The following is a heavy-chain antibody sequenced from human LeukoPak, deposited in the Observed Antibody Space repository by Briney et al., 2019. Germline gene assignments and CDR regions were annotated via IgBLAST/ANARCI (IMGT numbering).Heavy chain of an antibody. V-gene: IGHV1-2*02. CDR1: GYTFTGYY. Sequence: ASVKVSCKASGYTFTGYYMHWVRQAPGQGLEWMGWINPNSGGTNYAQKFQGRVTMTRDTSISTAYMELSRLRSDDTAVYYCARRDYYGSGIDDIYGMDDWGQGTTVTVSS. CDR2: INPNSGGT. J-gene: IGHJ6*02. D-gene: IGHD3-10*01. CDR3: ARRDYYGSGIDDIYGMDD.